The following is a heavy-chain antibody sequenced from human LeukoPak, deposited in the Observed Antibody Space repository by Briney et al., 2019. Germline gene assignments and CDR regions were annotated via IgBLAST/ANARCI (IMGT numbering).Heavy chain of an antibody. CDR3: ARENYYDSSGYSPFD. V-gene: IGHV3-11*04. Sequence: GGSLRLSCAAPGFTFSDYYMSWIRQAPGKGLEWVSYISSSGSTIYYADSVKGRFTISRDNAKNSLYLQMNSLRAEDTAVYYCARENYYDSSGYSPFDWGQGTLVTVSS. J-gene: IGHJ4*02. CDR1: GFTFSDYY. CDR2: ISSSGSTI. D-gene: IGHD3-22*01.